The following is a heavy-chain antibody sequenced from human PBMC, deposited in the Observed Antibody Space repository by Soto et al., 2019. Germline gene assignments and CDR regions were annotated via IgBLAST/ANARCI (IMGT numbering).Heavy chain of an antibody. CDR1: GASISSYY. V-gene: IGHV4-59*08. J-gene: IGHJ4*02. CDR2: IYYSGST. Sequence: SETLSITCTVSGASISSYYWSWIRQPPGKGLEWIGYIYYSGSTNYNPPLKSRVTISVDTSKNQFSLKLSSVTAADTAVYYCARYYGGYSDYWGQGTLVTVSS. CDR3: ARYYGGYSDY. D-gene: IGHD3-10*01.